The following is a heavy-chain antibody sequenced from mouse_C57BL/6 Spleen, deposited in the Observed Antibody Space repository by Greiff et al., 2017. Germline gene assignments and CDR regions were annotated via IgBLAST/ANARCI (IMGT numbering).Heavy chain of an antibody. CDR2: LYPRSGNT. Sequence: QVQLQQSGAELARPGASVKLSCTASGYTFTGYGISWVKQRTGQGLEWIGELYPRSGNTYYNEEFNGKDTLAADKASSTAYRVLRSLTSEDSAVYFCARHFSMDYWGQGTSVTVSS. J-gene: IGHJ4*01. V-gene: IGHV1-81*01. CDR1: GYTFTGYG. CDR3: ARHFSMDY.